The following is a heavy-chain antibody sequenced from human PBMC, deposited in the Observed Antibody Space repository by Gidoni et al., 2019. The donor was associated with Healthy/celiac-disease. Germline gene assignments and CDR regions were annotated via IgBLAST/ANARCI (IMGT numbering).Heavy chain of an antibody. D-gene: IGHD2-21*02. CDR1: GGSISSGGYY. V-gene: IGHV4-31*03. Sequence: QVQLQESGPGLVKPSQTLSLTCTVTGGSISSGGYYWSWVRQHPGKGLEWIGYIYYSGSTYYNPSLKSRVTISVDTSKNQFSLKLSSVTAADTAVYYCASEVVTRGAFDIWGQGTMVTVSS. J-gene: IGHJ3*02. CDR3: ASEVVTRGAFDI. CDR2: IYYSGST.